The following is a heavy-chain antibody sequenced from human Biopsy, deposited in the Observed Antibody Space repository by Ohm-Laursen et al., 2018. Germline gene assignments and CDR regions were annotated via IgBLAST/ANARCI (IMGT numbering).Heavy chain of an antibody. CDR2: INQAGTT. Sequence: SDTLSLTCAVFGKTFSDYQWSWIRQPPGKGLEWIGQINQAGTTNYNPSLKSRLAISFDTSNNRISLQLRSVSVADTAVYYCVREPKTGTAEAWYFDLWGRGSPVTVPS. V-gene: IGHV4-34*01. J-gene: IGHJ2*01. CDR3: VREPKTGTAEAWYFDL. D-gene: IGHD3-9*01. CDR1: GKTFSDYQ.